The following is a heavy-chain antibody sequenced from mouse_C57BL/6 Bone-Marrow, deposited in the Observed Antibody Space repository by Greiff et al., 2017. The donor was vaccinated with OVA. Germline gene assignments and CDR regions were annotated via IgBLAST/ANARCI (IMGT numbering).Heavy chain of an antibody. Sequence: VQLVESGPGLVQPSQSLSITCTVSGFSFTSYGVHWVRQPPGKGLEWLGVIWSGGSTDYNAAFISRLSISKDNSKSQVFFKMNSLQADDTAIYYCAKTGDWYFDVWGTGTTVTVSS. J-gene: IGHJ1*03. CDR3: AKTGDWYFDV. V-gene: IGHV2-4*01. CDR2: IWSGGST. CDR1: GFSFTSYG. D-gene: IGHD4-1*01.